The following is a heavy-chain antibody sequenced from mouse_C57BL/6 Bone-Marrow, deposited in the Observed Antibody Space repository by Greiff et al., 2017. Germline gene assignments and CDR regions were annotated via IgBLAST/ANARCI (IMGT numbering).Heavy chain of an antibody. D-gene: IGHD1-1*01. CDR3: ARDYYGSRGND. CDR2: ISGGGGNT. J-gene: IGHJ2*01. Sequence: EVKLVESGGGLVKPGGSLKLSCAASGFTFSSYTMSWVRQTPEKRLEWVATISGGGGNTYYPDSVKGRFIISRDNAKNTLYLQMSSLRSEDTALYYCARDYYGSRGNDWGKGTTLTVSS. V-gene: IGHV5-9*01. CDR1: GFTFSSYT.